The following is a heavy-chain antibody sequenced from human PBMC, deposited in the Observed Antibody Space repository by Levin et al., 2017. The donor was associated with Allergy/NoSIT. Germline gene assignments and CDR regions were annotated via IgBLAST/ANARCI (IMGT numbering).Heavy chain of an antibody. Sequence: GESLKISCKGSRYSFTSYWIGWVRQMPGKGLEWMGIIYPGDSDTRYSPSFQGQVTISADKSISTAYLQWSSLKASDTAMYYCARHVVVAASEGYYYYMDVWGKGTTVTVSS. CDR3: ARHVVVAASEGYYYYMDV. V-gene: IGHV5-51*01. CDR1: RYSFTSYW. D-gene: IGHD2-15*01. CDR2: IYPGDSDT. J-gene: IGHJ6*03.